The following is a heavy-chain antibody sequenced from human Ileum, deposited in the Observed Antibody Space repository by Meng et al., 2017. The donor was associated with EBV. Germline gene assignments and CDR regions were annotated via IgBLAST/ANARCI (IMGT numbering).Heavy chain of an antibody. V-gene: IGHV4-4*02. CDR2: IYHSGST. Sequence: VQLPAAGPGLVKSSGPLSLTCGVSGHSMTNKHWWTWVRQPPGKGLEWIGEIYHSGSTNYNPSLQSRATISVDMSKKQFSLKLRSVTAADTAVYYCARTGVGLAFDYWGLGTLVTVSS. J-gene: IGHJ4*02. CDR1: GHSMTNKHW. CDR3: ARTGVGLAFDY. D-gene: IGHD2-8*01.